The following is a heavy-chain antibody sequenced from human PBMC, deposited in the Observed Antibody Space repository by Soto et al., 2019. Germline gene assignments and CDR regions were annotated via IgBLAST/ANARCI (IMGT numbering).Heavy chain of an antibody. J-gene: IGHJ4*02. V-gene: IGHV3-23*01. CDR1: EFTFSNYA. D-gene: IGHD3-22*01. Sequence: PGGSLRLSCAASEFTFSNYAMSWVRQAPGKGPEWVSAISYGGGTTYYADSVKGRFTISRDYSKNTLYLQMNSLRAEDTAVYYCAKNPGYYYDSTGYHFDYWGQGTLVTVSS. CDR2: ISYGGGTT. CDR3: AKNPGYYYDSTGYHFDY.